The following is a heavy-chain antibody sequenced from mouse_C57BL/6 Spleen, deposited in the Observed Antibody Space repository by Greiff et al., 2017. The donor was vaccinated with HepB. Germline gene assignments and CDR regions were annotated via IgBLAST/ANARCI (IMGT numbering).Heavy chain of an antibody. Sequence: VQLQQSGPELVKPGASVKISCKASGYTFTDYYMNWVKQSHGKSLEWIGDINPNNGGTSYNQKFKGKATLTVDKSSSTAYMELRSLTSEDSAVYYCARDSSGTDYAMDYWGQGTSVTVSS. CDR1: GYTFTDYY. CDR2: INPNNGGT. J-gene: IGHJ4*01. CDR3: ARDSSGTDYAMDY. V-gene: IGHV1-26*01. D-gene: IGHD3-2*02.